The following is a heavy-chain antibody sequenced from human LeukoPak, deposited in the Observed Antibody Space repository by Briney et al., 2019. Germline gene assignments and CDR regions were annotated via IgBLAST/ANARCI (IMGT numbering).Heavy chain of an antibody. Sequence: GGSLRLSCAASGFTFSSYGMHWVRQAPGKGLEWVAVIWYDGSNKYYADSVKGRFTISRDNSKNTLYLQMNSLRAEDTAVYYCAKDRDYYDSGGYLDHWGQGTMVTVSS. CDR2: IWYDGSNK. CDR1: GFTFSSYG. CDR3: AKDRDYYDSGGYLDH. V-gene: IGHV3-33*06. D-gene: IGHD3-22*01. J-gene: IGHJ4*02.